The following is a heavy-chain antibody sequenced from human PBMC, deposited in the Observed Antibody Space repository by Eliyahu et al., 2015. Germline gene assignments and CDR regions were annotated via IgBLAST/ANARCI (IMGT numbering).Heavy chain of an antibody. CDR3: ARHATGYFDN. V-gene: IGHV3-7*01. Sequence: EVQLVESGGDLVQPGGSLRLSCAASGFTFNIYWISWVRQAPGKGLEVVANIKQDGSEQYSVESVKGRFTVSRDNARNSVFLQMNSLRAEDTAVYYCARHATGYFDNWGQGTLVTVSS. J-gene: IGHJ4*02. CDR1: GFTFNIYW. CDR2: IKQDGSEQ. D-gene: IGHD2-15*01.